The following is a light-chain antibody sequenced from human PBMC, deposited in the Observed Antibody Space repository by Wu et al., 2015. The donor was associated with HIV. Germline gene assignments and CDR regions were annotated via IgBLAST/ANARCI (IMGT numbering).Light chain of an antibody. V-gene: IGKV1-9*01. CDR3: LQDYNYPRT. CDR1: EAISSY. Sequence: DIQLTQSPSFLSASVGDRVTITCRASEAISSYLAWYQQKPGKAPKLLIFAASTLQSGVPSRFSGSASGTEFSLTISSLQPEDFATYYCLQDYNYPRTFGQGTKVEIK. J-gene: IGKJ1*01. CDR2: AAS.